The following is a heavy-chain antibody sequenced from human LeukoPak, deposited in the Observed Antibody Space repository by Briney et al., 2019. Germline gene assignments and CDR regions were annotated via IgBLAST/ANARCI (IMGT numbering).Heavy chain of an antibody. CDR1: GFTFSNYE. CDR3: AKAYYYDPSGYFDY. CDR2: ISSSGSTI. Sequence: GGSLRLSCAASGFTFSNYEMNWVRQAPGKGLEWVSYISSSGSTIYYADSVKGRFTISRDNAKNSLYLQMNSLRAEDTAVYYCAKAYYYDPSGYFDYWGQGTLVTVSS. V-gene: IGHV3-48*03. D-gene: IGHD3-22*01. J-gene: IGHJ4*02.